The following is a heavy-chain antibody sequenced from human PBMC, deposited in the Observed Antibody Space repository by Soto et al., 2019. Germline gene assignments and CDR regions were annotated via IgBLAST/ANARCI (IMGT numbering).Heavy chain of an antibody. CDR1: GYTFTSYY. Sequence: ASVKVSCKASGYTFTSYYMHWVRQAPGQGLEWMGIINPSGGSTSYAQKFQGRVTMTRDTSTSTVYMELSSLRSEDTAVYYCARDPVLSYDFWSGWYFDYWGQGTLVTVSS. CDR3: ARDPVLSYDFWSGWYFDY. CDR2: INPSGGST. J-gene: IGHJ4*02. D-gene: IGHD3-3*01. V-gene: IGHV1-46*01.